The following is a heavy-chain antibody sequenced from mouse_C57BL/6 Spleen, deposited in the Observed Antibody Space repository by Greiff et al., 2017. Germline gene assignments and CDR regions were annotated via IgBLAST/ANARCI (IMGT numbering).Heavy chain of an antibody. Sequence: EVKLVESGGGLVKPGGSLKLSCAASGFTFSDYGMHWVRQAPEKGLEWVAYISSGSSPNYYADTVKGRFTITRDNAKNTPFLQMTSLTSEATAMYYCASSSNRGAMDYWGQGTSVTVSS. CDR3: ASSSNRGAMDY. V-gene: IGHV5-17*01. D-gene: IGHD4-1*01. CDR2: ISSGSSPN. CDR1: GFTFSDYG. J-gene: IGHJ4*01.